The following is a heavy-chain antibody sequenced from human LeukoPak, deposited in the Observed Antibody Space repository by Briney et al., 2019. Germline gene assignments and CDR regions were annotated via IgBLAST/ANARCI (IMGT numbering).Heavy chain of an antibody. J-gene: IGHJ6*03. CDR3: ARDIVVVPAAKGYYYYYMDV. V-gene: IGHV3-30*01. Sequence: PGGSLRLSCAASGFTFSSYAMHWVRQAPGKGLEWVAVISYDGSNKYYADSVKGRFTISRDNSKNTLYLQMNSLRAEDTAVYYCARDIVVVPAAKGYYYYYMDVWGKGTTVTVSS. D-gene: IGHD2-2*01. CDR1: GFTFSSYA. CDR2: ISYDGSNK.